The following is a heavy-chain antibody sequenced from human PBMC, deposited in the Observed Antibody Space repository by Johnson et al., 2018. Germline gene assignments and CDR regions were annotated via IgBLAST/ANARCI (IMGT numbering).Heavy chain of an antibody. CDR3: AKARRLFRWDDAFDI. CDR1: GFTFYDYA. J-gene: IGHJ3*02. D-gene: IGHD3-22*01. CDR2: ISYDGSNK. Sequence: QVQLVQSGGVVVQPGGSLRLSCAASGFTFYDYAMHLVRQAPGKGLEWVAVISYDGSNKYYADSVNGRFTISRDNSKNTLYLQMNSLRAEDTAVCYCAKARRLFRWDDAFDICGQGTMVIVSS. V-gene: IGHV3-30*18.